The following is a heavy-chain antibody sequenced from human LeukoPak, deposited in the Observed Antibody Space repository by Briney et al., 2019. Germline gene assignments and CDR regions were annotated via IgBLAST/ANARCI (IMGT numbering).Heavy chain of an antibody. J-gene: IGHJ6*02. Sequence: ASVKVSCKASGYTFTSYYMHWVRQAPGQGLEWMGIINPSGGSTSYAQKFQGRVTMTRDTSTSTDYMELSNLRSEDTAVYYCARRAYYDFWSGYYYGMDVWGQGTTVTVSS. D-gene: IGHD3-3*01. CDR3: ARRAYYDFWSGYYYGMDV. CDR2: INPSGGST. V-gene: IGHV1-46*01. CDR1: GYTFTSYY.